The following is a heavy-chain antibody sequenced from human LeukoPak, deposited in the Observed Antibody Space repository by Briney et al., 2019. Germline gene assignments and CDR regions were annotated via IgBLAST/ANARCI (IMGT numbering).Heavy chain of an antibody. J-gene: IGHJ4*02. CDR2: ISGSGGST. D-gene: IGHD1-14*01. V-gene: IGHV3-23*01. Sequence: GGSLRLSCAASGFTFSSYAMSWVRQAPGKGLEWVSAISGSGGSTYYAASVKGRFTISRDNSKNTLYLQMNSLRAEDTGVYYCARGIEPAESYFDYWGQGTLVTVSS. CDR3: ARGIEPAESYFDY. CDR1: GFTFSSYA.